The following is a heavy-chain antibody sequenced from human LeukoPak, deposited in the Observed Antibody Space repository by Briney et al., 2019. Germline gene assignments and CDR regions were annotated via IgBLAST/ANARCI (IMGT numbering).Heavy chain of an antibody. D-gene: IGHD6-6*01. Sequence: GSLRLSCAASGFTFSSYAMSWVRQAPGKGLEWVSGISGGGGTTNYAESVKGRCTASTDNTNKTLQQQMNITRAEETAVYYCAKDRFEGGSSSNYWGQGTLVTVSS. V-gene: IGHV3-23*01. CDR3: AKDRFEGGSSSNY. CDR2: ISGGGGTT. CDR1: GFTFSSYA. J-gene: IGHJ4*02.